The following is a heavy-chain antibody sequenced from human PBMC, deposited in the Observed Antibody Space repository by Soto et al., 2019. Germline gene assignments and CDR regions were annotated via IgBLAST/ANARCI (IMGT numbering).Heavy chain of an antibody. CDR1: GGSISSNY. CDR2: VYNSGST. D-gene: IGHD6-13*01. CDR3: ARYRREAVAGYTLDN. V-gene: IGHV4-59*01. Sequence: SETLSLTCTVSGGSISSNYWTWIRQPPGKGLEWIGYVYNSGSTNYNPSLKSRVTTSEDTSKSQFSLKVNSMTAADTAVYYCARYRREAVAGYTLDNWGQGILVTVSS. J-gene: IGHJ4*02.